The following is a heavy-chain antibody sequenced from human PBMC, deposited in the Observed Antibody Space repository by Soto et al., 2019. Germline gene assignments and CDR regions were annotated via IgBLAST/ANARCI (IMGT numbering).Heavy chain of an antibody. CDR2: IYRGGAV. V-gene: IGHV3-66*04. CDR3: TRLRVVDARHSGPGDS. Sequence: EDQLVESGGGLVRPGGSLRLSCAASGFSVGTNYMNWVRQAPGKGLEWVSVIYRGGAVYYADSVRGRFTISRDNSKNTLYLQMNSLRAEDTAVYYCTRLRVVDARHSGPGDSWGQGSLVIVSS. J-gene: IGHJ4*02. D-gene: IGHD3-10*01. CDR1: GFSVGTNY.